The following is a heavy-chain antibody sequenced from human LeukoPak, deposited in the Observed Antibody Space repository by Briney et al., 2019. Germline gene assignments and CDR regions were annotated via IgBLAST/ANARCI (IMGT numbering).Heavy chain of an antibody. V-gene: IGHV3-48*04. CDR2: ITSSSSTI. D-gene: IGHD3-22*01. J-gene: IGHJ4*02. Sequence: GGSLRLSCAASGFTFSDYSMNWVRQAPGKGLEWVSYITSSSSTIYYADSVKGRFTISRDNAKNALYLQMNSLRAEDTAVYYCARAATTYYYDTSGYYWGQGTLVTVSS. CDR3: ARAATTYYYDTSGYY. CDR1: GFTFSDYS.